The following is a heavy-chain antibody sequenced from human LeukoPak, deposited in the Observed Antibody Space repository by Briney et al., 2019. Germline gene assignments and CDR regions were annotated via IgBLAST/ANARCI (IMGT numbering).Heavy chain of an antibody. CDR2: ISYSGST. D-gene: IGHD3-16*01. Sequence: SETLSLTCSVSGGSISSYYWSWIRQPPGKGLEWIGYISYSGSTSYNPSLKSRVTMSVDTSKNQFSLKLSSVTAADTAVYFCARDGGATSRFDIWGQGTMVTVSS. CDR3: ARDGGATSRFDI. J-gene: IGHJ3*02. CDR1: GGSISSYY. V-gene: IGHV4-59*01.